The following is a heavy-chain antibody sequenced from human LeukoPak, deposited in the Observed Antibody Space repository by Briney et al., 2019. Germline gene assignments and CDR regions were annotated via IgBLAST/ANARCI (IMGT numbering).Heavy chain of an antibody. Sequence: ASVKVSCKTSGYTFTGYYMHWVRQAPGQGHEWMGIINPSSGSTTYAQKFQGRVTMTRDTSTSTVYLELSSLRSEDTAVYYCARDRGDRYGYYQYAFDIWGQGTMVTVSS. CDR3: ARDRGDRYGYYQYAFDI. J-gene: IGHJ3*02. D-gene: IGHD3-22*01. CDR1: GYTFTGYY. V-gene: IGHV1-46*01. CDR2: INPSSGST.